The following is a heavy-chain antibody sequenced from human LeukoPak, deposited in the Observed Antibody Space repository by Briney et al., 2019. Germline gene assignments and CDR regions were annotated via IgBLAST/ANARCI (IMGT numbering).Heavy chain of an antibody. J-gene: IGHJ3*02. Sequence: VASVKVSCKASGGTFSNYVITWVRQAPGQGLEWMGRIIPELGVSNSAQKFQGRVTITADTSANTAHMELSRLESGDTAVYDCTREGVDDPYGSGYHRYAFDIWGQGTVVIVSS. V-gene: IGHV1-69*04. CDR3: TREGVDDPYGSGYHRYAFDI. D-gene: IGHD6-19*01. CDR2: IIPELGVS. CDR1: GGTFSNYV.